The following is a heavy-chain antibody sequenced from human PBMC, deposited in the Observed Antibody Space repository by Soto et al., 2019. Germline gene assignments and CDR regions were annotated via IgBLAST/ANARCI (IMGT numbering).Heavy chain of an antibody. CDR2: INPSGGST. CDR1: GYTFTSYY. CDR3: DSDHLEPYGGSTSCYWFYSYSYMDF. V-gene: IGHV1-46*03. Sequence: QVQLVQSGAEVKKPGASVKVSCKASGYTFTSYYMHWVRQSPGQGLEWMGIINPSGGSTSYAQKRRGSDTMTSDMSTSTVYMELSSRRSEDTAVYYCDSDHLEPYGGSTSCYWFYSYSYMDFWGKEPAVTVSS. J-gene: IGHJ6*03. D-gene: IGHD2-2*01.